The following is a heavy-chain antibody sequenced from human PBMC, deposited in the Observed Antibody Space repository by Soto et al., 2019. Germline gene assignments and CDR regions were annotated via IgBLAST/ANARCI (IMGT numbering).Heavy chain of an antibody. V-gene: IGHV3-66*01. D-gene: IGHD6-6*01. J-gene: IGHJ3*02. CDR3: AHSFEYSSSSGAFDI. CDR2: IYSGGST. CDR1: GFTVSSNY. Sequence: GGSLRLSCAASGFTVSSNYMSWVRQAPGKGLEWVSVIYSGGSTYYADSVKGRFTISRDNSKNTLYLQMNSLRAEDTAVYYCAHSFEYSSSSGAFDIWGQGTMVTVSS.